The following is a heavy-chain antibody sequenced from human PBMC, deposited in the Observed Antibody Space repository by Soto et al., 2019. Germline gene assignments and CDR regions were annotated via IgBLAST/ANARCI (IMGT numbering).Heavy chain of an antibody. CDR1: GGSISSSSYY. D-gene: IGHD2-2*01. CDR3: ARDRIVVVPAAMKPYYYYGMDV. CDR2: IYYSGST. V-gene: IGHV4-39*02. J-gene: IGHJ6*02. Sequence: SETLSLTCTVSGGSISSSSYYWGWIRQPPGKGLEWIGSIYYSGSTYYNPSLKSRVTISVDTSKNQFSLKLSSVTAADTAVYYCARDRIVVVPAAMKPYYYYGMDVWGQGTTVTV.